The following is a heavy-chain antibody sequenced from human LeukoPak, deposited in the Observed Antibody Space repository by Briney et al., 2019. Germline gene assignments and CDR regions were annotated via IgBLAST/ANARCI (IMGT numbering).Heavy chain of an antibody. D-gene: IGHD3-3*01. CDR2: IYYSGST. Sequence: SETLSLTCTVSGGSISSSSYYWGWIRQPPGKGLEWIGSIYYSGSTYYNPSLKSRVTISVDTSKNQFSLKLSSVTAADTAVYYCARRGTIFGVVNNDVKYDYWGQGTLVTVSS. J-gene: IGHJ4*02. CDR3: ARRGTIFGVVNNDVKYDY. CDR1: GGSISSSSYY. V-gene: IGHV4-39*01.